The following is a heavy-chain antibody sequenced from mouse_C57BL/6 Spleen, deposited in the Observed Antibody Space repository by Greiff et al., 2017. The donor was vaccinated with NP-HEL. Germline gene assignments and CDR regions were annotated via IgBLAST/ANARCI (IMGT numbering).Heavy chain of an antibody. J-gene: IGHJ1*03. CDR2: IWSDGST. CDR3: ARHGGNSWYFDV. V-gene: IGHV2-6-1*01. Sequence: VMLKESGPGLVAPSQSLSITCTVSGFSLTSYGVHWVRQPPGKGLEWLVVIWSDGSTTYNSALKSRLSISKDNSKSQVFLKMNSLQTDDTAMYYCARHGGNSWYFDVWGTGTTVTVSS. D-gene: IGHD2-1*01. CDR1: GFSLTSYG.